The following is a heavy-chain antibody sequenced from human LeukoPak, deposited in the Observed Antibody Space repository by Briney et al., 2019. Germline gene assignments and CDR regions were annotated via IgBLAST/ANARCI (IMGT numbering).Heavy chain of an antibody. D-gene: IGHD2-2*01. CDR1: GYTFTGYH. CDR2: INPNSGDT. J-gene: IGHJ4*02. CDR3: ARDYCSSTSCLFDY. Sequence: ASVKVSCKASGYTFTGYHMHWVRQAPGQGLEWMGRINPNSGDTNYAQKFQGRVTMTRDTSISTAYMELSGLRSDDTAVYYCARDYCSSTSCLFDYWGQGTLVTVSS. V-gene: IGHV1-2*06.